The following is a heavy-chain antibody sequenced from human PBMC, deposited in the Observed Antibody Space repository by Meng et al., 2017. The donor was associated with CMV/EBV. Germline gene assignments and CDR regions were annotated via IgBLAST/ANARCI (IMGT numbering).Heavy chain of an antibody. V-gene: IGHV3-23*01. CDR3: AKDFVLRGVSCCDS. CDR1: GFTFSSYA. J-gene: IGHJ4*02. D-gene: IGHD2-15*01. Sequence: AAGFTFSSYAMCWVRQAPGKGLEWVSSISGSTGRTDYTDSAKGRFTISRDNSKNTLYLEMNSLRVEDTAVYYCAKDFVLRGVSCCDSWGQGTLVTVSS. CDR2: ISGSTGRT.